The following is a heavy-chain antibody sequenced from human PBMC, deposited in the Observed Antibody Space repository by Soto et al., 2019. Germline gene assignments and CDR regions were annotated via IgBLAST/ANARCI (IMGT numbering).Heavy chain of an antibody. J-gene: IGHJ4*02. CDR3: ARDRVSSDWYERYYFDY. CDR1: GYTFTGYY. Sequence: QVQLVQSGAEVKKPGASVKVSCKASGYTFTGYYIHWVRQAPGQGLEWMGWINPNSGGTNNAQKFQGRVTVTRDTSISTAYMELSRLRSDDTAVYYCARDRVSSDWYERYYFDYWGQGTLVTVSS. D-gene: IGHD6-19*01. CDR2: INPNSGGT. V-gene: IGHV1-2*02.